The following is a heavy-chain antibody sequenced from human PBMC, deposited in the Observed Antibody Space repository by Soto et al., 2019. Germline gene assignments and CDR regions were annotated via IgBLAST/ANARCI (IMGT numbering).Heavy chain of an antibody. D-gene: IGHD6-19*01. CDR1: GGSFSGYY. CDR3: AIGPRMWLAGGGY. V-gene: IGHV4-34*01. J-gene: IGHJ4*02. CDR2: INHSGIT. Sequence: RALTGAAYGGSFSGYYWSWIRQPPGKGREWLGEINHSGITDYNPSLKSPITISIDTSKKQCSLKSNPVTAADTAVYYCAIGPRMWLAGGGYWGQGTQVTVSS.